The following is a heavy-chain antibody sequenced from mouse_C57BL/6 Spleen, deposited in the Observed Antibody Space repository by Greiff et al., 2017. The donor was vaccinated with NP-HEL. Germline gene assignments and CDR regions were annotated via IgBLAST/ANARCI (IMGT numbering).Heavy chain of an antibody. J-gene: IGHJ2*01. V-gene: IGHV1-55*01. Sequence: VQLQESGAELVKPGASVKMSCKASGYTFTSYWITWVKQRPGQGLEWIGDIYPGSGSTNYNEKFKSKATLTVDTSSSTAYMQLSSLTSEDSAVYYCARWKVAPDYWGQGTTLTVSS. CDR3: ARWKVAPDY. D-gene: IGHD1-1*01. CDR1: GYTFTSYW. CDR2: IYPGSGST.